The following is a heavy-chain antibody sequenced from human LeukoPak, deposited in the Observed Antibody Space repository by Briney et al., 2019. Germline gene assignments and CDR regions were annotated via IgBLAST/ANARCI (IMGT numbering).Heavy chain of an antibody. Sequence: PGGSLRLSCAASGFTFSSYNMNWVRQAPGKGLEWISYISSSSSTIYYADSVKGRFTISRDNAKNSLYLQMNSLRDEDTAVYYCARKMKTGDRVGTFDIWGQGTMVTVSS. J-gene: IGHJ3*02. D-gene: IGHD1-1*01. CDR3: ARKMKTGDRVGTFDI. CDR1: GFTFSSYN. CDR2: ISSSSSTI. V-gene: IGHV3-48*02.